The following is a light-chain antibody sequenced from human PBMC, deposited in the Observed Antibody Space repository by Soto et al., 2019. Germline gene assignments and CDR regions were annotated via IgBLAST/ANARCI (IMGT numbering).Light chain of an antibody. CDR2: SNN. Sequence: SVLTQPPSASGTPGQSGTISWSGGSANIGNNNVNWYQQLPGTAPKLLIYSNNQRPSGVPDRFSGAKSGTSASLAISGLQSEDEADYYCAAWDDSLNGDVFGTGTKVTVL. J-gene: IGLJ1*01. V-gene: IGLV1-44*01. CDR3: AAWDDSLNGDV. CDR1: SANIGNNN.